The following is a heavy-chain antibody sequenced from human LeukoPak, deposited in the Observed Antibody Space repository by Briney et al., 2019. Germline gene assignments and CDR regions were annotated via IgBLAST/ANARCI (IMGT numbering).Heavy chain of an antibody. V-gene: IGHV3-11*01. D-gene: IGHD2-21*01. Sequence: PGGSLRLSCAASGFTFSDYYMSWIRQAPGKGLEWVSYISSSGSTIYYADSVKGRFTISRDNSKNTLYLQMNSLRAEDTAVYYCAKSVVERAYCGGDCHWDYWGQGTLVTVSS. J-gene: IGHJ4*02. CDR2: ISSSGSTI. CDR3: AKSVVERAYCGGDCHWDY. CDR1: GFTFSDYY.